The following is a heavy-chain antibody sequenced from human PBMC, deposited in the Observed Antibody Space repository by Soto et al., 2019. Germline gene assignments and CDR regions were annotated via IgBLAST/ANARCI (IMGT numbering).Heavy chain of an antibody. CDR1: GHSFTSNA. Sequence: QVQLVQSGAEVKKPGASVKVSCKASGHSFTSNAITWVRQAPGQGLEWMGRISAYDGSTNYSQKFQGRVTMTTDASTSTAYLEGGSLTSDATAVYYCARVWGSYRAPSGGAGLDPWGQGTLVTVSS. J-gene: IGHJ5*02. CDR2: ISAYDGST. CDR3: ARVWGSYRAPSGGAGLDP. V-gene: IGHV1-18*04. D-gene: IGHD3-16*02.